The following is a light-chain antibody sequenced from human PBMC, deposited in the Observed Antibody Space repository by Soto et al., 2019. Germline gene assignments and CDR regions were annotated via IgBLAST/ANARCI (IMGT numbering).Light chain of an antibody. Sequence: DIQMTQSPSTLSASVGDRVTITCRASQSISSWVAWYQQKPGKAPKLLIYDASSLESGVPSRFSGSGSGTEFTLTLSSLQPDDFATYYCQQYNSYSSWTFGQGTKV. CDR3: QQYNSYSSWT. CDR1: QSISSW. J-gene: IGKJ1*01. CDR2: DAS. V-gene: IGKV1-5*01.